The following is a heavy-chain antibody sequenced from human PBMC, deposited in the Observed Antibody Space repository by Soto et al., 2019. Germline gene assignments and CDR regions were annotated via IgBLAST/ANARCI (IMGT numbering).Heavy chain of an antibody. CDR1: GFTFSSYS. V-gene: IGHV3-21*01. D-gene: IGHD3-10*01. CDR3: ARDVGGFGDLVDP. CDR2: ISSSSSYI. Sequence: GGSLRLSCAASGFTFSSYSMNWVRQAPGKGLEWVSSISSSSSYIYYADSVKGRFTISRDNAKNSLYLQMNSLRAEDTAVYYCARDVGGFGDLVDPWGQGTLVTVSS. J-gene: IGHJ5*02.